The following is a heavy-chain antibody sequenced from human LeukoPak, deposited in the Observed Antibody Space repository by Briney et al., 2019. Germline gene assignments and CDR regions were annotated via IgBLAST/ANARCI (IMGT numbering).Heavy chain of an antibody. CDR3: ARVGSLGYCSSTSCYGDP. V-gene: IGHV1-18*04. D-gene: IGHD2-2*01. CDR2: ISAYNGNT. CDR1: GYTFTGYY. J-gene: IGHJ5*02. Sequence: ASVKVSCKASGYTFTGYYMHWVRQAPGQGLEWMGWISAYNGNTNYAQKLQGRVIMTTDTSTSTAYMELRSLRSDDTAVYYCARVGSLGYCSSTSCYGDPWGQGTLVTVSS.